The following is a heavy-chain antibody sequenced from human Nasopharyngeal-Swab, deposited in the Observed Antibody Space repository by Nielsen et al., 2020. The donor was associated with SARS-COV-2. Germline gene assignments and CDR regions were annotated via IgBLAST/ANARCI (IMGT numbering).Heavy chain of an antibody. V-gene: IGHV1-8*01. J-gene: IGHJ4*02. Sequence: ASVKVSCKASRYTFPSPDINWVRQATGQRLEWMGWMNPNSGNAGYAQKFQGRVTMTRDTSISTAYMELSSLTSEDTAVYYCARSSPAFGYWGQGTLVTVSS. D-gene: IGHD2-2*01. CDR3: ARSSPAFGY. CDR1: RYTFPSPD. CDR2: MNPNSGNA.